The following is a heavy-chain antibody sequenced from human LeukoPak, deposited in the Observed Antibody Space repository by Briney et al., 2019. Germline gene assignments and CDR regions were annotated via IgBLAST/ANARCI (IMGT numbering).Heavy chain of an antibody. J-gene: IGHJ4*02. CDR1: GFTFDDYG. Sequence: RPGGSLRLSCAASGFTFDDYGMSWVRQAPGKGLEWVSGINWNGGSTGYADSVKGRFTISRDNAKNSLYLQMNSQRAEDTALYYCARVWSYDSSGYIDYWGQGTLVTVSS. CDR2: INWNGGST. CDR3: ARVWSYDSSGYIDY. D-gene: IGHD3-22*01. V-gene: IGHV3-20*04.